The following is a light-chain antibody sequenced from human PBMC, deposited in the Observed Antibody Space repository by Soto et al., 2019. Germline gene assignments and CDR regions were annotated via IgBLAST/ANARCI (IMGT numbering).Light chain of an antibody. Sequence: EIVMTQSPSTLSVSPGERATLSCRASQSVSSNLAWYQQKPGQAPRLLIYGASTRATGIPARFSGRGSGTEFSLSISSLQAEDYAVYYRHEYNNWPLTLGGGTKVDIK. CDR2: GAS. V-gene: IGKV3-15*01. J-gene: IGKJ4*01. CDR1: QSVSSN. CDR3: HEYNNWPLT.